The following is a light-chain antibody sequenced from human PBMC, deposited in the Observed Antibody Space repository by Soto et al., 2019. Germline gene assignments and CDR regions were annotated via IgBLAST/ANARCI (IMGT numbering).Light chain of an antibody. V-gene: IGKV4-1*01. CDR3: QQYYNTPYT. J-gene: IGKJ2*01. CDR2: WAS. CDR1: QSVLYSSNNKNY. Sequence: DVVMTQSPDSLAVSLGERATINCKSSQSVLYSSNNKNYLAWFQQKSGQPPKLLIYWASTRDSGVPDRFSGSGSGTDFTLTISSLQAEDVAVYFCQQYYNTPYTFGQGTKLEI.